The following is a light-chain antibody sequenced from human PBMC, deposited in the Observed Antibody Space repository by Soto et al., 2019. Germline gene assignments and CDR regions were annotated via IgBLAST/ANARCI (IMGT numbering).Light chain of an antibody. CDR1: QGISSY. V-gene: IGKV1-8*01. CDR3: QQYYSYPTD. CDR2: AAS. J-gene: IGKJ5*01. Sequence: AIRMTQSPSSLSASTGDRVTITCRASQGISSYLAWYQQKPGKAPKLLIYAASTLQSGVPSRFSGSGSGTDFTLTISCLQSEDFATYYCQQYYSYPTDFGQGTRMEIK.